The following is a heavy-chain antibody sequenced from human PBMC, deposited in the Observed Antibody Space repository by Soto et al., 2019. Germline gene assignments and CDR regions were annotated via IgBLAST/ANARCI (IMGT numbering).Heavy chain of an antibody. CDR2: VIPIFVTA. V-gene: IGHV1-69*01. D-gene: IGHD4-4*01. CDR3: ARVLSNPSATSPYYYYYGMDV. Sequence: QVQLVQSGAEVKKPGSSVKVSCTASGGTFSSYAISWVRQAPGQGLEWMGGVIPIFVTANYAQKCQGRVTSTADESASTAYMELSSLRSEDTPVYYCARVLSNPSATSPYYYYYGMDVWGQGTTVTVSS. J-gene: IGHJ6*02. CDR1: GGTFSSYA.